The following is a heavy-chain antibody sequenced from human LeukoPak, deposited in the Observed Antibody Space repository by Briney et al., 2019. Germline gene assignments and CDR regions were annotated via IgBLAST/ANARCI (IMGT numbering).Heavy chain of an antibody. CDR1: GDSISSGDYY. CDR3: ARGPYSYGSGAFDI. J-gene: IGHJ3*02. Sequence: SETLSLTCTVSGDSISSGDYYWSWIRQPAGKGLEWIGRISSSGSTNYNPSLKSRVTISVDTSKNQFSLKLSSVTAADTAVYFCARGPYSYGSGAFDIWGQGTMVTVSS. D-gene: IGHD3-10*01. CDR2: ISSSGST. V-gene: IGHV4-61*02.